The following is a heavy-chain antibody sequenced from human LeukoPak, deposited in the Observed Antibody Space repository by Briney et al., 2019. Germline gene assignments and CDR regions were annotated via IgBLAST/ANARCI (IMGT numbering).Heavy chain of an antibody. CDR2: INTDGSST. V-gene: IGHV3-74*01. D-gene: IGHD6-6*01. CDR1: GFTFSSYW. CDR3: ASITVGIAARQGDY. J-gene: IGHJ4*02. Sequence: PGGSLRLSCAASGFTFSSYWMHWVRQAPGKGLVWVSRINTDGSSTSYADSVKGRFTISRDNAKNTLYLQMNSLRAEDTAVYYCASITVGIAARQGDYWGQGTLVTVSS.